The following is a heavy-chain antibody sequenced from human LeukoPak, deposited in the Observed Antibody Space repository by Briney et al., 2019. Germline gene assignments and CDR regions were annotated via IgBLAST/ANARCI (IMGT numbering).Heavy chain of an antibody. CDR1: GGSISSGSYF. V-gene: IGHV4-39*01. CDR2: ISYTGNT. Sequence: SETLSLTCTVSGGSISSGSYFWAWLRQPPGKGLEWIGSISYTGNTYYNPSLKSRVTISADTSNNQFSPKLTSVTAADTAVYYCARLTSRMSPFFHWGQGTLVTVSS. CDR3: ARLTSRMSPFFH. D-gene: IGHD2-2*01. J-gene: IGHJ4*02.